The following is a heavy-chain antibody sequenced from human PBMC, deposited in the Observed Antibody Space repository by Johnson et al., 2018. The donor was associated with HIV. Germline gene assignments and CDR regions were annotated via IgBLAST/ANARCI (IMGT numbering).Heavy chain of an antibody. CDR3: TTASGPFRPDDAFDI. CDR2: ISYDGSNK. J-gene: IGHJ3*02. V-gene: IGHV3-30*04. Sequence: QVQLMESGGGLVQPGGSLRLSCAASGFTFSSYAMHWVRQAPGKGLEWVAVISYDGSNKYYADSVKGRFTISRDNSKNTLYLQMNSLRAEDTAVYYCTTASGPFRPDDAFDIWGQGTMVTVSS. CDR1: GFTFSSYA. D-gene: IGHD2-15*01.